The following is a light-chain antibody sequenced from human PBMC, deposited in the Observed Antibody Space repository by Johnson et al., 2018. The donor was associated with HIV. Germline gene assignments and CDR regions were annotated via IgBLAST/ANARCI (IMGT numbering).Light chain of an antibody. CDR2: DNN. J-gene: IGLJ1*01. V-gene: IGLV1-51*01. CDR3: GTWDSSLSGYV. CDR1: SSNIGNNF. Sequence: QSVLTQPPSVSAAPGQKVTISCSGSSSNIGNNFISWYQQLPGSAPKLLIYDNNKRPSGIPDRFSGSKSGTSATLGITGLLTGDEADYYCGTWDSSLSGYVVGTGTKVTVL.